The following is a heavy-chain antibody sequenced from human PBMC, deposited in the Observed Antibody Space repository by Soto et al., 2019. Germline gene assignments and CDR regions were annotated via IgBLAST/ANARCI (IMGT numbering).Heavy chain of an antibody. CDR3: ATESGYTYGYFDY. Sequence: SETLSLTCTVSGGSVTSDEDYWSWIRQSPGKGLEWIGYISNSGSTGYNPSLKTRLSMSVDRPKNQFTLRLTSVTAADTAVYFCATESGYTYGYFDYWGQGTQVTVSS. CDR2: ISNSGST. CDR1: GGSVTSDEDY. V-gene: IGHV4-30-4*01. D-gene: IGHD5-18*01. J-gene: IGHJ4*02.